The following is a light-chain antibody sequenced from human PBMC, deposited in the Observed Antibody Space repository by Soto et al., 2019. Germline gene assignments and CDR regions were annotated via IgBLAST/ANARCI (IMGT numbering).Light chain of an antibody. CDR2: AAS. J-gene: IGKJ3*01. CDR3: QQYYSF. V-gene: IGKV1-8*01. CDR1: QGISSY. Sequence: AIRMTQSPSSFSASTGDRVTITCRASQGISSYLAWYQQKPGKAPKLLIYAASTLQSGVPSRFSGSGSGTDFTLTISCLQSEDFATYYCQQYYSFFGPGTKVDI.